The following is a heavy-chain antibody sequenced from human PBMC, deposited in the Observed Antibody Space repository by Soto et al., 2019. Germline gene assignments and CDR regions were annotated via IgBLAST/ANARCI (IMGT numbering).Heavy chain of an antibody. CDR3: ARGGRNFYFAMDV. CDR2: IYPGDSDT. V-gene: IGHV5-51*01. J-gene: IGHJ6*02. D-gene: IGHD2-15*01. CDR1: GYSFANYW. Sequence: GESLKISCKGSGYSFANYWIGWVRQMPGKGLEWMGVIYPGDSDTRYSPSFQGQVTISADKSISTTYLQWSSLKASDTAMYYCARGGRNFYFAMDVWGQGTTVTVSS.